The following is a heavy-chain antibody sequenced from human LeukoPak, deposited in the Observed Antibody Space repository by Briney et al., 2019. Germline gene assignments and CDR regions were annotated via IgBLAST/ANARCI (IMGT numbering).Heavy chain of an antibody. D-gene: IGHD1-26*01. J-gene: IGHJ1*01. V-gene: IGHV3-53*01. Sequence: GGSLRLSCVASGFSVSSNYMAWVRQAPGKGLEWVSVLYIGGNTYYGDFVKGRFTISRDNSRNTLYLQMHSPRVDDTAVYYCARELAVGAITEYFQDWGQGTLVTVSS. CDR1: GFSVSSNY. CDR3: ARELAVGAITEYFQD. CDR2: LYIGGNT.